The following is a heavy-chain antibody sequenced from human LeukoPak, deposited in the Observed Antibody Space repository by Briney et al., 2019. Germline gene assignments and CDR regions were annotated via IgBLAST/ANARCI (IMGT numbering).Heavy chain of an antibody. V-gene: IGHV3-30-3*01. CDR2: ISHDGNSK. J-gene: IGHJ3*02. D-gene: IGHD1-26*01. CDR3: TRILLKWEHPGSDAFDI. Sequence: GGSLRLSCAASGFSFTNYGMYWVRQTPGKGLDWVAIISHDGNSKFYADFVKGRFTISKDDSQNTLYLQMNSLKTEDTAVYYCTRILLKWEHPGSDAFDIWGEGTMVTVSS. CDR1: GFSFTNYG.